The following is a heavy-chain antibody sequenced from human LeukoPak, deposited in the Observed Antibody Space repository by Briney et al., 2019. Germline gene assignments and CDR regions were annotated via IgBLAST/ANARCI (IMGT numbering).Heavy chain of an antibody. CDR2: IIPIFGTT. CDR1: GGTFSSHA. D-gene: IGHD5-12*01. Sequence: SVKVSCKASGGTFSSHAISWARQAPGQGLEWVGGIIPIFGTTNYAQKFQGRVMITTDESTSTGYMELRSLRSDDTAVYYCARGDSGYDYGFDNWGQGTLVTVSS. J-gene: IGHJ4*02. V-gene: IGHV1-69*05. CDR3: ARGDSGYDYGFDN.